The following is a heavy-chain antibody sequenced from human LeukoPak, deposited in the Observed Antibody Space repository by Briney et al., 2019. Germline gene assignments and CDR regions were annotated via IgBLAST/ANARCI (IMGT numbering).Heavy chain of an antibody. CDR1: GFTFSSYS. Sequence: PGGSLRLSCAASGFTFSSYSMNWVRQAPGKGLEWVSSISSSSSYIYYADSVKGRFTISRDNAKNSLYLQMNSLRAEDIAVYYCARDVPGTTVASRPFDYWGQGTLVTVSS. J-gene: IGHJ4*02. CDR2: ISSSSSYI. D-gene: IGHD1-7*01. V-gene: IGHV3-21*01. CDR3: ARDVPGTTVASRPFDY.